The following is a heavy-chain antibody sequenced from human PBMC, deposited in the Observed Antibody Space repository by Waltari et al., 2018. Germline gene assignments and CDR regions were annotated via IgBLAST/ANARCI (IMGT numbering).Heavy chain of an antibody. CDR1: GYTFTGYY. D-gene: IGHD3-3*01. V-gene: IGHV1-2*06. J-gene: IGHJ4*02. Sequence: QVQLVQSGAEVKKPGASVKVSCKASGYTFTGYYMHWVRQAPGQGLEWMGRINPNSGGTNYVQKFQGRVTMTRDTSISTAYMELSRLRSDDTAVYYCARGPIFGVVMADYWGQGTLVTVSS. CDR2: INPNSGGT. CDR3: ARGPIFGVVMADY.